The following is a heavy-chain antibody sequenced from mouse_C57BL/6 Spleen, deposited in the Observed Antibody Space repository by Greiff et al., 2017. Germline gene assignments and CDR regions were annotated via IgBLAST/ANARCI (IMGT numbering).Heavy chain of an antibody. CDR2: IDPETGGT. J-gene: IGHJ3*01. D-gene: IGHD1-1*01. CDR3: TRGYGSSYDGFAC. Sequence: VQLQQSGAELVRPGASVTLSCKASGYTFTDYEMHWVKQTPVHGLEWIGAIDPETGGTAYNQKFKGKAILTADKSSSTAYMELRSLTSEDSAVYYCTRGYGSSYDGFACWGQGTLVTVSA. V-gene: IGHV1-15*01. CDR1: GYTFTDYE.